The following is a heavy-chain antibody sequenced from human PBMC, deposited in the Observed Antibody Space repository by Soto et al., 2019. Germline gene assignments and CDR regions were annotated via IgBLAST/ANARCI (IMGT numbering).Heavy chain of an antibody. CDR2: IMPIFAAP. CDR1: GGTISTNV. V-gene: IGHV1-69*06. CDR3: ATGARYCSGGSCYPDD. J-gene: IGHJ4*02. Sequence: QVQLMQSGAEVKKPGSSVKVSCTASGGTISTNVISWVRQAPGQGLEWMGEIMPIFAAPNNAQKFQGRLTITEDTSMTTGYMELSSLTSEDTAVYFCATGARYCSGGSCYPDDWGQGTLVIVSS. D-gene: IGHD2-15*01.